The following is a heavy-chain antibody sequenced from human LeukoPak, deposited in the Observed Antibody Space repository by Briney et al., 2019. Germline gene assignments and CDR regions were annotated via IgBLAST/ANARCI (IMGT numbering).Heavy chain of an antibody. V-gene: IGHV3-23*01. J-gene: IGHJ4*02. D-gene: IGHD3-10*01. CDR3: AKDWPGAMVRGVSGLLHDY. CDR1: GFTFGSYA. Sequence: GGSLRLSCAASGFTFGSYAMSWVRQAPGKGLEWVSAISGSGGSTYYADSVKGRFTISRDNSKNTLYLQMNSLRAEDTAVYYCAKDWPGAMVRGVSGLLHDYWGQGTLVTVSS. CDR2: ISGSGGST.